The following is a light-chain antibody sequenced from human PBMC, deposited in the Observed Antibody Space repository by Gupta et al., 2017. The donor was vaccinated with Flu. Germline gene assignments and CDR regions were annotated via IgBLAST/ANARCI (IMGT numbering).Light chain of an antibody. Sequence: RVTISCSGSSSNIGRNTVNWYQQLPGTAPKVLIYSDNQRTSGVPDRFSGSKSGTSASLTISGLQSEDEADYFCAAWDDRLSVVVFGGGTKLTVL. CDR3: AAWDDRLSVVV. CDR1: SSNIGRNT. V-gene: IGLV1-44*01. J-gene: IGLJ2*01. CDR2: SDN.